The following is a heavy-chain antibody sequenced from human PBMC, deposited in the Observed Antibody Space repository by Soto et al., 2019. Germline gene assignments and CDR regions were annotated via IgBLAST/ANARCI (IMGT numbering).Heavy chain of an antibody. CDR2: IYYSGST. Sequence: QVQLQESGPGLVKPSQTLSLTCTVSGGSISSGGYYWSWIRQHPGKGLEWIGYIYYSGSTYYNPALKSRVTISVDTSKNQFSLKLSSVTAADTAVYYCARGRDGYLGWFDPWGQGTLVTVSS. CDR3: ARGRDGYLGWFDP. CDR1: GGSISSGGYY. V-gene: IGHV4-31*03. D-gene: IGHD5-12*01. J-gene: IGHJ5*02.